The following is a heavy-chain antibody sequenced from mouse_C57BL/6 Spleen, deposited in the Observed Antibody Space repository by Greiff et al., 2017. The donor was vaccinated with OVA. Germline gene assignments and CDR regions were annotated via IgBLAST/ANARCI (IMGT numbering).Heavy chain of an antibody. CDR2: ISYSGST. D-gene: IGHD2-4*01. V-gene: IGHV3-1*01. CDR3: ARGYDYDGAWFAY. CDR1: GYSITSGYD. J-gene: IGHJ3*01. Sequence: EVQRVESGPGMVKPSQSLSLTCTVTGYSITSGYDWHWIRHFPGNKLEWMGYISYSGSTNYNPSLKSRISITHDTSKNHFFLKLNSVTTEDTATYYCARGYDYDGAWFAYWGQGTLVTVSA.